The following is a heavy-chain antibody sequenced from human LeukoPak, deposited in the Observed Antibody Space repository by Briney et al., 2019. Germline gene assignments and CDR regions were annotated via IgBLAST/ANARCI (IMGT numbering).Heavy chain of an antibody. CDR1: GFTVSTNY. V-gene: IGHV3-53*01. Sequence: PGGSLRLSCAASGFTVSTNYMTWVRQAPGKGLEWVSVIYSDGTTYYADSVKGRFTISRDNYKNTVYLQMNSLRAEDTAVYYCARGLGYGSGPVDHWGQGTLVTLSP. J-gene: IGHJ4*02. D-gene: IGHD3-16*01. CDR2: IYSDGTT. CDR3: ARGLGYGSGPVDH.